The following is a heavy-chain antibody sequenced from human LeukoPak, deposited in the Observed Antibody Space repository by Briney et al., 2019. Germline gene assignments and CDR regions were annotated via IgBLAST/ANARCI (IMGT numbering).Heavy chain of an antibody. J-gene: IGHJ4*02. Sequence: PGGSLRLSCAASGFTFSSYEMNWVRRAPGKGLEWVSYISSSGSTIYYADSVKGRFTISRDNAKNSLYLQMNSLRAEDTAVYYCARDTTVTFDYWGQGTLVTVSS. CDR1: GFTFSSYE. D-gene: IGHD4-17*01. V-gene: IGHV3-48*03. CDR3: ARDTTVTFDY. CDR2: ISSSGSTI.